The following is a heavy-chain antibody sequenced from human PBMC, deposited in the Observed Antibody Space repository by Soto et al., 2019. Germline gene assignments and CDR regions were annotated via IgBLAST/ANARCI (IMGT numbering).Heavy chain of an antibody. D-gene: IGHD1-26*01. V-gene: IGHV3-33*01. CDR2: IWYDGSNK. J-gene: IGHJ6*02. Sequence: QVQLVESGGGVVQPGRSLRLSCAASGFTFSSYGMHWVRQAPGKGLEWVAVIWYDGSNKYYADSVKGRFTISRDNSKNTTYRQMNSLGAEDTAVYYCARSLYSGSYHAGGMGGWGPGTTVTVSS. CDR1: GFTFSSYG. CDR3: ARSLYSGSYHAGGMGG.